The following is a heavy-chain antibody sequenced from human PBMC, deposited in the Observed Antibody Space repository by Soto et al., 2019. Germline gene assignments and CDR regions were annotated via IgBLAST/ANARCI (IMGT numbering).Heavy chain of an antibody. CDR1: GFTFEDYA. CDR2: ISWDSRSV. CDR3: AKDSIRRSFSRSSARARDAFDI. J-gene: IGHJ3*02. V-gene: IGHV3-9*01. Sequence: GGSLRLSCAVSGFTFEDYAMHWVRQAPGKGLEWVSGISWDSRSVAYADSVKGRFTISRDNAENSLHLQMNSLRAEDTAVYYCAKDSIRRSFSRSSARARDAFDIWGQGTMVTVSS. D-gene: IGHD6-6*01.